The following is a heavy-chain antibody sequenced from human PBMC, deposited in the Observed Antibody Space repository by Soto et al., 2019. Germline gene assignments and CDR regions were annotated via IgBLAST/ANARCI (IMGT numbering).Heavy chain of an antibody. D-gene: IGHD3-22*01. CDR2: ISSSSSYI. V-gene: IGHV3-21*01. CDR1: GFTFSSYS. Sequence: GGSLRLSCAASGFTFSSYSMNWVRQAPGKGLEWVSSISSSSSYIYYADSVKGRFTISRDNAKNSLYLQMNSLRAEDTAVYYCARDSPYYYDSSGLETDYWGRGTLVTVSS. CDR3: ARDSPYYYDSSGLETDY. J-gene: IGHJ4*02.